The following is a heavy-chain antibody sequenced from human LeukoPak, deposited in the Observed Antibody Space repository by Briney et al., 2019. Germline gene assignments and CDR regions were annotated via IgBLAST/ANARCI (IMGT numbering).Heavy chain of an antibody. D-gene: IGHD2-2*02. CDR3: ASLYCSSTSCYTGYYYMDV. CDR2: IYYSGST. Sequence: SETLSLTCTVSGGSISSNSYYWGWIRQPPGKGLEWIGSIYYSGSTYYNPSLKSRVTISVDTSKNQFSLKLSSVTAADTAVYYCASLYCSSTSCYTGYYYMDVWGKGTTVTVSS. V-gene: IGHV4-39*01. J-gene: IGHJ6*03. CDR1: GGSISSNSYY.